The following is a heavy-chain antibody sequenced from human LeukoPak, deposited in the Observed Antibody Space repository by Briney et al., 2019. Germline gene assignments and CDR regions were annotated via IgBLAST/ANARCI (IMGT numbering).Heavy chain of an antibody. V-gene: IGHV3-48*01. Sequence: GGSLRLSCAASGFTFSSYGMNWVRQAPGKGLEWVSYISTSNSNINYADSVKGRFTISRDNARNSLFLQMNSLRAEDTAVYYCARGGAARPDIWGQGTMVTVSS. J-gene: IGHJ3*02. CDR3: ARGGAARPDI. CDR2: ISTSNSNI. D-gene: IGHD6-6*01. CDR1: GFTFSSYG.